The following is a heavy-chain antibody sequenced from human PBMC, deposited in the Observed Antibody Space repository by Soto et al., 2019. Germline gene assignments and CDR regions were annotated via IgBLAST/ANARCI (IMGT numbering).Heavy chain of an antibody. CDR1: GYTFTSYG. CDR3: ARGRSLKWNWFDR. D-gene: IGHD2-15*01. CDR2: INAANGDT. J-gene: IGHJ5*02. Sequence: GASVKVSCKASGYTFTSYGIHWVRQAPGQRLEWMGWINAANGDTKYSPKFQGRVTLTRDTSLSTGYMDLTRLTSDDTAVYYCARGRSLKWNWFDRWGQGTLVTVSS. V-gene: IGHV1-3*01.